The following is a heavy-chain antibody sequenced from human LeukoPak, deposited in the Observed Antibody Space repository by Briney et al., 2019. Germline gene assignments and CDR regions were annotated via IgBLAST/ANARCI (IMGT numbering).Heavy chain of an antibody. D-gene: IGHD2-2*03. CDR2: ISGSGGST. CDR3: AKSGYCSSSSCSGVWYFDL. V-gene: IGHV3-23*01. J-gene: IGHJ2*01. CDR1: GFTFSSYA. Sequence: GGSLRLSCAASGFTFSSYAMSWVRQAPGKGLEWVSAISGSGGSTYYADSVKGRFTISRDNSKNTLFLQMNSLRAEDTALYYCAKSGYCSSSSCSGVWYFDLWGRGTLVTVSS.